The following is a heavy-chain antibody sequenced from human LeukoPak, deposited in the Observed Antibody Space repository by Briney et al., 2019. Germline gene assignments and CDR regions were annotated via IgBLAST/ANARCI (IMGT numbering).Heavy chain of an antibody. Sequence: GGSMRLSCAAYGLSSSSYWMTWDRPAAGKLLEWVAQIQQDGTEKTHMDSVKGRLTVSRVNAENSLFLQMDSLRVEDTAFYYCVVTTRSKAFDYWGQGTLVTVSS. D-gene: IGHD1-1*01. J-gene: IGHJ4*02. CDR3: VVTTRSKAFDY. V-gene: IGHV3-7*01. CDR1: GLSSSSYW. CDR2: IQQDGTEK.